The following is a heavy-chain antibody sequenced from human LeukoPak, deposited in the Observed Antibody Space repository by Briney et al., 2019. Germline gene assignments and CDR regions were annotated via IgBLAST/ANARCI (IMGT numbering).Heavy chain of an antibody. CDR2: INHSGST. V-gene: IGHV4-34*01. CDR3: ARGLVVIRYFDY. Sequence: SETLSLTCAVYGGSFSGYYWSWIRQPPGKGLEWIGEINHSGSTNYNPSLKSRVTISVDTSKNQFSLKLSSVTAADTAVHYCARGLVVIRYFDYWGQGTLVTVSS. CDR1: GGSFSGYY. J-gene: IGHJ4*02. D-gene: IGHD3-22*01.